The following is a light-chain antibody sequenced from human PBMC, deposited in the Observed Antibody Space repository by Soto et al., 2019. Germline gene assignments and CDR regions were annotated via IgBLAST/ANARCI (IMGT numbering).Light chain of an antibody. V-gene: IGKV1-5*03. CDR1: QSISSW. Sequence: DIQMTQSPSTLSGSLGGRVTITCLASQSISSWLAWYQQKPLKAPKLLIYKASSLESGVPSRFSGSGSGTEFTLTISSLEPEDFAVYYCQQRQYWPPITFGQGTRLEIK. CDR3: QQRQYWPPIT. CDR2: KAS. J-gene: IGKJ5*01.